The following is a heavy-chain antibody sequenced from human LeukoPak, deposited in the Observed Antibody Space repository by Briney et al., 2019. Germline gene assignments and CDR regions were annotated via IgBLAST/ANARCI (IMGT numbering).Heavy chain of an antibody. V-gene: IGHV3-21*01. CDR3: ARDRVVVAPRFDY. D-gene: IGHD2-15*01. J-gene: IGHJ4*02. Sequence: GGSLRLSCAASGFTFSSYSMNWVRQAPGKGLEWVSSISSSSSYIYYADSVKGRFTISRDNAKNSLYLQMNSLRAEDTAVYYCARDRVVVAPRFDYWGQGTLVTVSS. CDR1: GFTFSSYS. CDR2: ISSSSSYI.